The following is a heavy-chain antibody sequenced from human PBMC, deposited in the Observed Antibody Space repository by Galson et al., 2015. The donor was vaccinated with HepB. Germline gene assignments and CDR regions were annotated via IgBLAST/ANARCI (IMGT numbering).Heavy chain of an antibody. CDR3: ARWVGSYYYDY. D-gene: IGHD1-26*01. V-gene: IGHV3-64*01. Sequence: SLRLSCAASGFTFSSYAMHWVRQAPGKGLEYVSAISSNGGSTYYANSVKDRFTISRDNSKNTLYLQMGSLRAEDMAVYYCARWVGSYYYDYWGQGTLVTVSS. CDR2: ISSNGGST. J-gene: IGHJ4*02. CDR1: GFTFSSYA.